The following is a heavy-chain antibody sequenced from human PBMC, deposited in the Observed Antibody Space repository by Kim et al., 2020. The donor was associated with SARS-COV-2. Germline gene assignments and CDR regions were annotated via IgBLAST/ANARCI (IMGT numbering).Heavy chain of an antibody. CDR3: TRGPF. CDR1: GFSFSEWW. CDR2: IDNDGTTT. J-gene: IGHJ4*02. V-gene: IGHV3-74*01. Sequence: GGSLRLSCAASGFSFSEWWMDWVRQAPGKGPEWVARIDNDGTTTLYADSVKGRFTISRDNSKTTLYLQMTGLRADDTGVYYCTRGPFWGQGTLVTVSS.